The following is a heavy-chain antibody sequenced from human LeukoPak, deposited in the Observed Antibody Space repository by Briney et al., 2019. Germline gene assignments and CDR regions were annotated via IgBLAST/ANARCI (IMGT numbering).Heavy chain of an antibody. V-gene: IGHV1-18*01. D-gene: IGHD6-25*01. J-gene: IGHJ3*02. Sequence: ASVKVSCKASGYTFTRYGLTWVRQAPGQGLEWRGWISAYNGKTNYAQKLQGRVTMTTDTSTSTAYMEVRSLTSDDTAVYYCAREIPYTSAWDDAFDIWGQGTMVTVPS. CDR1: GYTFTRYG. CDR3: AREIPYTSAWDDAFDI. CDR2: ISAYNGKT.